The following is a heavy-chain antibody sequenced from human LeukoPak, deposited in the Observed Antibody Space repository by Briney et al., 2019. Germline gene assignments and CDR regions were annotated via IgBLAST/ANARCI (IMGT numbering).Heavy chain of an antibody. CDR3: ARGIVVVPAAQHWFDP. J-gene: IGHJ5*02. CDR1: GGSFSGYC. Sequence: SETLSLTCAVYGGSFSGYCWSWIRQPPGKGLEWIGEINHSGSTNYNPSLKSRVTISVDTSKNQFSLKLSSVTAADTAVYYCARGIVVVPAAQHWFDPWGQGTLVTVSS. V-gene: IGHV4-34*01. D-gene: IGHD2-2*01. CDR2: INHSGST.